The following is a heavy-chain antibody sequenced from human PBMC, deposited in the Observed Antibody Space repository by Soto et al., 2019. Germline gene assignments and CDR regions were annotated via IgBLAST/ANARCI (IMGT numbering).Heavy chain of an antibody. D-gene: IGHD2-15*01. CDR1: GGSISSYY. V-gene: IGHV4-59*01. CDR3: AGRPLGYCSGGSCYSNAHAFDI. CDR2: IYYSGST. J-gene: IGHJ3*02. Sequence: SETLSLTCTVSGGSISSYYWSWIRQPPGKGLEWIGYIYYSGSTNYNPSLKSRVTISVDTSKNQFSLKLSSVTAADTAVYYCAGRPLGYCSGGSCYSNAHAFDIWGQGTMVTVSS.